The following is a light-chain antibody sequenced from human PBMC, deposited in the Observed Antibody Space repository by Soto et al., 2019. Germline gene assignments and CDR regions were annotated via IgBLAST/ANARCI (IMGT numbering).Light chain of an antibody. V-gene: IGLV1-44*01. CDR1: SSNIGSNT. Sequence: QSVLTQPPSASGTPGQSVTISCSGSSSNIGSNTGNWFQQLPGTAPKLLIYSSHQRPSGVPGRFSGSKSSTSASLAISGLQSEDEADYYCVAWDDILNGWVFGGGTKLTVL. CDR3: VAWDDILNGWV. CDR2: SSH. J-gene: IGLJ3*02.